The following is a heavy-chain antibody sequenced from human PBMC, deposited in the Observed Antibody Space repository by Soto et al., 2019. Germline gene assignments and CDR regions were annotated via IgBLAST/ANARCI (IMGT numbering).Heavy chain of an antibody. CDR3: ARASYCSSTSCYGGGFDY. J-gene: IGHJ4*02. V-gene: IGHV3-72*01. Sequence: PGGSLRLSCAASGFTFSDHYMDWVRQAPGKGLEWVGRTRNKANSYTTEYAASVKGRFTISRDDSKNSLYLQMNSLKTEDTAVYYCARASYCSSTSCYGGGFDYWGQGTLVTVSS. CDR2: TRNKANSYTT. D-gene: IGHD2-2*01. CDR1: GFTFSDHY.